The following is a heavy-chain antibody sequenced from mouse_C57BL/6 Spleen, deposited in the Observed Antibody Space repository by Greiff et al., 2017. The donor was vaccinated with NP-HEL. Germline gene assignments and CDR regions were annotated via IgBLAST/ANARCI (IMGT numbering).Heavy chain of an antibody. V-gene: IGHV1-81*01. Sequence: VQLQQSGAELARPGASVKLSCKASGYTFTSYGIRWVKQRTGQGLEWIGDIYPRSGNTYYIEKFKGKATLTADKSSSTAYMELRSLTSEDSAVFVCARSYDYDYAMDYWGQGTSVTVSS. D-gene: IGHD2-4*01. CDR1: GYTFTSYG. CDR2: IYPRSGNT. J-gene: IGHJ4*01. CDR3: ARSYDYDYAMDY.